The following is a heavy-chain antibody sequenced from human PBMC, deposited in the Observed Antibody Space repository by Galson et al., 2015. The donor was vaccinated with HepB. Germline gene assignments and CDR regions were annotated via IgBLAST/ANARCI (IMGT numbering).Heavy chain of an antibody. V-gene: IGHV1-69*13. D-gene: IGHD2-2*01. Sequence: SVKVSCKASGGTFSKYAITWVRQAPGQGLEWMGGIIPFFGTPIYAQRFQGRVTITADESTTTAHMELSSLRSDDTAVFYCALAREPNPTYYSSVNYGMDVWGQGTTVTVSS. J-gene: IGHJ6*02. CDR2: IIPFFGTP. CDR1: GGTFSKYA. CDR3: ALAREPNPTYYSSVNYGMDV.